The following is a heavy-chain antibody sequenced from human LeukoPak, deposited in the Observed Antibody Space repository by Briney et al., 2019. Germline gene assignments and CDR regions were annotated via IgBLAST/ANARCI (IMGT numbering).Heavy chain of an antibody. CDR1: GWSFSHYW. CDR3: RRASRDGYNLDY. D-gene: IGHD5-24*01. CDR2: IKQDGSEK. Sequence: GGSLRLSCAASGWSFSHYWMSWVRQAPGKGLEWVANIKQDGSEKYYVDSVKGRFTISRDNAKNSLYLQMNSLRAEDTAVYYWRRASRDGYNLDYWGQGTLVTVSS. V-gene: IGHV3-7*01. J-gene: IGHJ4*02.